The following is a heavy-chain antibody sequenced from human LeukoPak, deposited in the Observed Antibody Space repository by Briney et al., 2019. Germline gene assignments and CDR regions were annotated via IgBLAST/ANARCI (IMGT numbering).Heavy chain of an antibody. Sequence: ASEKVSCKASGYTFTGYYMHWVRQAPGQGLEWRGWINPNSGGTNYAQRFQGRVTMTSDTSLSTAYMELSRLRSDDTAEYCCAMVDITTRIVVVAWYFDYWGQGTLVTVSS. CDR2: INPNSGGT. D-gene: IGHD3-22*01. J-gene: IGHJ4*02. CDR1: GYTFTGYY. CDR3: AMVDITTRIVVVAWYFDY. V-gene: IGHV1-2*02.